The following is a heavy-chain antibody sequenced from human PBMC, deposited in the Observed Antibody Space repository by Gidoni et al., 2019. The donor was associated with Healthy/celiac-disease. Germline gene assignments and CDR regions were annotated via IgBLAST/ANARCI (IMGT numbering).Heavy chain of an antibody. CDR1: GFSFEDYD. D-gene: IGHD2-21*02. J-gene: IGHJ6*02. CDR2: IMLNSDSR. V-gene: IGHV3-9*01. Sequence: EVQLVESGGGVVKHGRSLRLSCAAAGFSFEDYDMHWGRQAPGKGLEWVSGIMLNSDSRGYADSVKGRFTISRDNAKNSLYLQMNSLRAEDTALYYCAKDMAYCGGDCYSYYYYGMDVWGQGTTVTVSS. CDR3: AKDMAYCGGDCYSYYYYGMDV.